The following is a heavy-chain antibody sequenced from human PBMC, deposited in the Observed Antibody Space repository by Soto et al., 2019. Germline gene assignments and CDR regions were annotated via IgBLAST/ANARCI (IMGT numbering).Heavy chain of an antibody. V-gene: IGHV1-2*02. J-gene: IGHJ4*02. CDR2: IHPNSGGT. CDR1: GYTFTGDY. CDR3: ARDHSLYFFDY. Sequence: QVQLVQSGAEVKKPGASVKVSCKASGYTFTGDYIHWVRQAPGQGLELMGWIHPNSGGTNYAQKFQGRVTMTRDTSISTAYMELSRLLSDDTAVYYCARDHSLYFFDYWGQGTLVTVSS. D-gene: IGHD5-18*01.